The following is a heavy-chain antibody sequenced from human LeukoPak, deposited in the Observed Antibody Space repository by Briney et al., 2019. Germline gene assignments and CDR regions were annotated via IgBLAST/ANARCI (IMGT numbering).Heavy chain of an antibody. J-gene: IGHJ4*02. CDR3: ARRYYDFWSGYYYYFDY. Sequence: SSETLSLTCTVSGGSISSSSYYWGWIRQPPGKGLEWIGSIYYSGSTYYNPSRQSRVTISVDTSKNQFSLKLSSVPAADTAVYYCARRYYDFWSGYYYYFDYWGQGTLVTVSS. V-gene: IGHV4-39*01. D-gene: IGHD3-3*01. CDR1: GGSISSSSYY. CDR2: IYYSGST.